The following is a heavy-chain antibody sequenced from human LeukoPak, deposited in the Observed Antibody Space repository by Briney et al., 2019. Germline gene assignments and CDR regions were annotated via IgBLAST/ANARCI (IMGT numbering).Heavy chain of an antibody. Sequence: PGGSLRLSCAASGFTFSSYSMNWVRQAPGKGLEWVSSISSSSSYIYYADSVKGRFTISRDNAKNSLYLQMNSLRAEDTAVYYCASRHRGSYYFDYWGQGTLVTVSS. D-gene: IGHD1-26*01. CDR3: ASRHRGSYYFDY. V-gene: IGHV3-21*04. CDR2: ISSSSSYI. J-gene: IGHJ4*02. CDR1: GFTFSSYS.